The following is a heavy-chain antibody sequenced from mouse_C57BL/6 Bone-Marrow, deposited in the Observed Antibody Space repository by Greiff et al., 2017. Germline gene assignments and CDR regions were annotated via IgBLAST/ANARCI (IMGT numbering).Heavy chain of an antibody. CDR3: AREKSSPLEWYFDV. Sequence: QVQLQQPGAELVMPGASVKLSCTASGYTFTSYWMHWVKQRPGQGLEWIGEIDPSDSYTNYNQKFKGKSTLTVDKSSSTAYMQLSSLTSEDSAVYYCAREKSSPLEWYFDVWGTGTTVTVSS. J-gene: IGHJ1*03. CDR1: GYTFTSYW. D-gene: IGHD6-1*01. CDR2: IDPSDSYT. V-gene: IGHV1-69*01.